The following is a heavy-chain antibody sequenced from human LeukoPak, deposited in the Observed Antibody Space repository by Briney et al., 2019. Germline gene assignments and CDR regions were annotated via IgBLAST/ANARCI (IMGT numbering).Heavy chain of an antibody. D-gene: IGHD2-21*02. CDR3: ARGLAYCGGDCYTYFDY. V-gene: IGHV3-21*01. CDR1: GFTFSSYS. J-gene: IGHJ4*02. Sequence: GGSLRLSCAASGFTFSSYSMNWVRQAPGKGLEWVSSVSSSSSYIYYADSVKGRFTISRDNAKNSLYLQMNSLRAEDTAVYYCARGLAYCGGDCYTYFDYWGQGTLVTVSS. CDR2: VSSSSSYI.